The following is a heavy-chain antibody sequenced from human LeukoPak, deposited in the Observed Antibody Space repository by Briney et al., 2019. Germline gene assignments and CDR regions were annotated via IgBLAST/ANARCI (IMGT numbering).Heavy chain of an antibody. CDR1: GYRLSSYW. J-gene: IGHJ5*02. D-gene: IGHD4-17*01. V-gene: IGHV5-51*01. CDR2: IYPGDSDT. Sequence: GESLKISCKASGYRLSSYWIGWVRQVSGKGLEWIGTIYPGDSDTRYSPSFQGQVTISADKSISTAYLQWSSLKASDTAMYYCARWTTVTGGFDPWGQGTLVTVSS. CDR3: ARWTTVTGGFDP.